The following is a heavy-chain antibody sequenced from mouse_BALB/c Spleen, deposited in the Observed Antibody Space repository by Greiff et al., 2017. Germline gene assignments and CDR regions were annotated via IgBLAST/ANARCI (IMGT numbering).Heavy chain of an antibody. CDR3: TRDQKYGNYGDY. Sequence: LVESGGGLVKPGGSLKLSCAASGFTFSSYTMSWVRQTPEKRLEWVATISSGGSYTYYPDSVKGRFTISRDNAKNTLYLQTSSLKSEDTAMYYCTRDQKYGNYGDYWGQGTTLTVSS. CDR1: GFTFSSYT. J-gene: IGHJ2*01. CDR2: ISSGGSYT. D-gene: IGHD2-10*02. V-gene: IGHV5-6-4*01.